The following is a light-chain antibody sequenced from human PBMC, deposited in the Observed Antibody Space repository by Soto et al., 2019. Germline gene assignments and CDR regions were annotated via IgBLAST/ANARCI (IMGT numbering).Light chain of an antibody. Sequence: EIVLTQSPGTLSLSPGERATLSCMASQSVSCSYLAWYQQKPGQAPRLLIYGASSRATGIPDRFIGGGSGTDFTLTISRLEPEDFAVYYCQQYGSLPCTFGPGTKVDIK. V-gene: IGKV3-20*01. CDR2: GAS. CDR1: QSVSCSY. CDR3: QQYGSLPCT. J-gene: IGKJ3*01.